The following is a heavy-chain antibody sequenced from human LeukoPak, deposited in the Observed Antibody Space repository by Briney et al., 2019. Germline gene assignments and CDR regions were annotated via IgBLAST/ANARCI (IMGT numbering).Heavy chain of an antibody. CDR1: GFTFSSYA. CDR2: ISYDGSNK. Sequence: GGSLRLSCAASGFTFSSYAMHWVRQAPGKGLEWVAVISYDGSNKYYADSVKGRFTISRDNSKNTLYLQMNSLRAEDTAVYYCARTRSSGNGYYFDYWGQGTLVTVSS. V-gene: IGHV3-30*04. J-gene: IGHJ4*02. CDR3: ARTRSSGNGYYFDY. D-gene: IGHD3-22*01.